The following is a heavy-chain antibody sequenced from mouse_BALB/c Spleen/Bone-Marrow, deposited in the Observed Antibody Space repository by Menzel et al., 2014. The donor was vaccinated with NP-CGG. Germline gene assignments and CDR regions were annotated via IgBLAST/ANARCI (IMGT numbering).Heavy chain of an antibody. CDR2: INRNGGTN. V-gene: IGHV5-6-3*01. Sequence: DVHLVESGGGLVQPGGSLKLSCTASGFTFSSYGLSWVRQTPDKRLELVATINRNGGTNSYPDSVKGRFTISRDNAKNTLYLQMSSLKSEDTALYYCARGVDDYSWFAYWGQGTLVTVSA. CDR1: GFTFSSYG. D-gene: IGHD2-3*01. J-gene: IGHJ3*01. CDR3: ARGVDDYSWFAY.